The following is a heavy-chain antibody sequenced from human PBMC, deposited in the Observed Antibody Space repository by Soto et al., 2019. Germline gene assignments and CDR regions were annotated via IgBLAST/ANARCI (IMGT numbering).Heavy chain of an antibody. D-gene: IGHD3-9*01. CDR3: ARRRYADWAFDY. Sequence: ASVKVSCKASGYTFTSYFMHWVRQAPGQGLEWMGIINPSGGHTTYAQHFLGRVTMTRDTSTSTLYMELTSLTSDDTAVYYCARRRYADWAFDYWGQGTLVTVSS. CDR1: GYTFTSYF. V-gene: IGHV1-46*01. CDR2: INPSGGHT. J-gene: IGHJ4*02.